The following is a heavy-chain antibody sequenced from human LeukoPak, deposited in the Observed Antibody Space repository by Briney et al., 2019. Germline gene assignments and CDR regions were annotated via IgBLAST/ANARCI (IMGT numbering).Heavy chain of an antibody. CDR3: ARVRSRRVFDAFDI. J-gene: IGHJ3*02. D-gene: IGHD2-15*01. CDR2: ISYDGSNK. CDR1: GFTFSSYA. Sequence: GGSLRLSCAASGFTFSSYAMHWVRQAPGKGLEWVAVISYDGSNKYYADSVKGRFTISRDNSKNTLYLQMNSLRAEDTAVYYCARVRSRRVFDAFDIWGQGTMVTVSS. V-gene: IGHV3-30*04.